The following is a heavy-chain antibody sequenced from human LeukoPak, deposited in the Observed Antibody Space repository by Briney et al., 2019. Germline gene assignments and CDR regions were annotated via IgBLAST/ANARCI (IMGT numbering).Heavy chain of an antibody. J-gene: IGHJ4*02. D-gene: IGHD6-25*01. Sequence: SQTLSLTCTVSGGSISSGGYYWSWIRQHPGKGLEWIGYIYYSGSTYYNPSLKSRVTISVDTSKNQFSLKLSSVTAADTAVYYCASLGVVAAAAPKPDYWGQGTLVSVSS. CDR3: ASLGVVAAAAPKPDY. CDR1: GGSISSGGYY. V-gene: IGHV4-31*03. CDR2: IYYSGST.